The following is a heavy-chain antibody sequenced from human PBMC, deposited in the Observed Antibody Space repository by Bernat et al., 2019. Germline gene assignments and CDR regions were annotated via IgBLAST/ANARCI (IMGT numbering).Heavy chain of an antibody. CDR3: ARAPRMRGGMDV. CDR1: GFTFSSYA. V-gene: IGHV3-30-3*01. Sequence: QVQLVESGGGVVQPGRSLRLSCAASGFTFSSYAMHWVRQAPGKGLVWVAVISYDGSNKYYADSVKGRFTISRDNSKNTLYLQMNSLRAEDTAVYYCARAPRMRGGMDVWGQGTTVTVSS. CDR2: ISYDGSNK. J-gene: IGHJ6*02.